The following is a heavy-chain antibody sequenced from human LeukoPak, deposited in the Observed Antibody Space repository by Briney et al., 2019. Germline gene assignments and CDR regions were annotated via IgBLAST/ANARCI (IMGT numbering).Heavy chain of an antibody. Sequence: ASVKVSCKASGYTFTSYDTNWARQATGQGLEWMGWMNPNSGNTGYAQKFQGRVTMTRNTSISTAYMELSSLRSEDTAVYYCARLPSQFDYYYMDVWGKGTTVTVSS. D-gene: IGHD3-16*01. CDR1: GYTFTSYD. V-gene: IGHV1-8*01. CDR2: MNPNSGNT. J-gene: IGHJ6*03. CDR3: ARLPSQFDYYYMDV.